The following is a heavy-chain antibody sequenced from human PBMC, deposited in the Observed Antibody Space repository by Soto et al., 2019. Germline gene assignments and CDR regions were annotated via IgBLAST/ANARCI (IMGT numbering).Heavy chain of an antibody. J-gene: IGHJ3*02. CDR3: TRDPLIAVAAYDAFDI. Sequence: GGSLRLSCAASGFTFSSYGMHWVRQAPGKGLEKVAVIWYDGSNKYYAESVKGRYTISRDDSKNTVYLQMISLGAEDTAVYYCTRDPLIAVAAYDAFDIWGQGTSVTVSS. CDR1: GFTFSSYG. V-gene: IGHV3-33*01. CDR2: IWYDGSNK. D-gene: IGHD6-19*01.